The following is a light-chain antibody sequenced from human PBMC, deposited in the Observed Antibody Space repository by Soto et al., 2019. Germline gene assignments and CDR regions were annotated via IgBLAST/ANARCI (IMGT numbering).Light chain of an antibody. Sequence: QSALAQPPSASGSPGQSVNISCTGTSSDVGGYKFVSWYQHHPGKAPKLMIYEVSKRPSGVPDRFSGSKAGNTASLTVSGLQAGDEADYYCSSYAGSNTVVFGGGTKLTVL. J-gene: IGLJ2*01. CDR2: EVS. CDR1: SSDVGGYKF. V-gene: IGLV2-8*01. CDR3: SSYAGSNTVV.